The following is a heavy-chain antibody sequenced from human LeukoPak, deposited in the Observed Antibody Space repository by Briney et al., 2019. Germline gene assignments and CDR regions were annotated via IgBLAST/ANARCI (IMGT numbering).Heavy chain of an antibody. CDR1: GGSISSYY. J-gene: IGHJ4*02. CDR3: ARIDYYDSSGYPDY. Sequence: SETLSLTCTVSGGSISSYYWGWIRQPPGKGLEWIGSIYYSGSTYYNPSLKSRVTISVDTSKNQFSLKLSSVTAADTAVYYCARIDYYDSSGYPDYWGQGTLVTVSS. CDR2: IYYSGST. D-gene: IGHD3-22*01. V-gene: IGHV4-39*01.